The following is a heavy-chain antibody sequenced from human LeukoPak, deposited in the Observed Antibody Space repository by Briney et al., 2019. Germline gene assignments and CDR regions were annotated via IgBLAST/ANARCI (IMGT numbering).Heavy chain of an antibody. Sequence: SETLSLTCTVSGGSIGTYSWNWIRQPPGKGLEWIGYIYYSGTTNYNPSLRSRVTISVDTSKNQFSLKLSSVTAADTAVYYCARGVYIAAAQYAYWGQGTLVTVSS. D-gene: IGHD6-13*01. CDR1: GGSIGTYS. J-gene: IGHJ4*02. CDR3: ARGVYIAAAQYAY. V-gene: IGHV4-59*01. CDR2: IYYSGTT.